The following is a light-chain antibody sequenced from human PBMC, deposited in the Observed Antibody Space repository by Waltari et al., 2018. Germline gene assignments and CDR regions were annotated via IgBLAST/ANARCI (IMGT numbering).Light chain of an antibody. CDR3: QSYDSSTNWV. J-gene: IGLJ3*02. Sequence: NFVLTQPHSVSESPGKTVTISCTRSSGSIASNFVQLSQQRPGSAPTPVIYEDSHRPSGVPDRFSGSFDSSSNSAYLTISGLKTEDEADYFCQSYDSSTNWVFGGGTKLTVL. CDR1: SGSIASNF. V-gene: IGLV6-57*04. CDR2: EDS.